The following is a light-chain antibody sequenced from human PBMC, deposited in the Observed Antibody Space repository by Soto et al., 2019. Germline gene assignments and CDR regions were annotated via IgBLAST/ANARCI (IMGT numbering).Light chain of an antibody. V-gene: IGKV4-1*01. CDR3: QQNYNTPPYT. CDR1: QNVLYKSNNENY. Sequence: DIVMTQSPDSLAVSLGERATINCKSSQNVLYKSNNENYLAWYQQKPGQPPKLLIYWASTRKSGVPDRFSGSGFGTDFTLTISSLQAEDVAVYYCQQNYNTPPYTFGQGTKVEI. CDR2: WAS. J-gene: IGKJ2*01.